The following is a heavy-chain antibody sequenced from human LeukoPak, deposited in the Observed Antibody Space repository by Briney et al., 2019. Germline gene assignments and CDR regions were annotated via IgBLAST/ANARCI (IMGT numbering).Heavy chain of an antibody. J-gene: IGHJ6*02. D-gene: IGHD3-10*01. Sequence: GGSLRLSCAASGFTFSSYAMHWVRQAPGKGLEWVAVISYDGSNKNYAASVKGRFTMSRDNSKNTLYLRMNSLRGEDTAVYYCAREVLVRGVHYYGMDVWGQGTTVTVSS. CDR2: ISYDGSNK. CDR3: AREVLVRGVHYYGMDV. CDR1: GFTFSSYA. V-gene: IGHV3-30-3*01.